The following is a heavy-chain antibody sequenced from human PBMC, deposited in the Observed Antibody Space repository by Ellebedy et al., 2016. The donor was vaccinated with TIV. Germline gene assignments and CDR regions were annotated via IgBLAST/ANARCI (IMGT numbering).Heavy chain of an antibody. D-gene: IGHD5-24*01. CDR2: IHPADSHT. V-gene: IGHV5-51*01. Sequence: GESLKISCKGSGYSFTSYWIGWARQMPGKGLEWVGIIHPADSHTKYSPSFQGQVTISADKSISTAYLQLNNLKASDTAIYYCSIAVDGTAWFDPWGQGTLVTVSS. CDR1: GYSFTSYW. J-gene: IGHJ5*02. CDR3: SIAVDGTAWFDP.